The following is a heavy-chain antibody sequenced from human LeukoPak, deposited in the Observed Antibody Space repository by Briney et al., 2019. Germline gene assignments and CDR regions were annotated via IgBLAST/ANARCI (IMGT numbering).Heavy chain of an antibody. D-gene: IGHD2-2*01. J-gene: IGHJ4*02. Sequence: GGSLRLSCAASGFTFSSYGMHWVRQAPGKGLEWVAFIRYDGGNKYYADSVKGRFTISRDNSKNTLYLQMNSLRAEDTAVYYCAKDRGVYCSSTSCSSWWGQGTLVTVSS. CDR3: AKDRGVYCSSTSCSSW. CDR1: GFTFSSYG. V-gene: IGHV3-30*02. CDR2: IRYDGGNK.